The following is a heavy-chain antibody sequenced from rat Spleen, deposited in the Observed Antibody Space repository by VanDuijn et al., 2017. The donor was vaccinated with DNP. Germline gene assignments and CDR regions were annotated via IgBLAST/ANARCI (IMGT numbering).Heavy chain of an antibody. CDR3: ARATRGGVFPSYYWYFDF. V-gene: IGHV3-1*01. J-gene: IGHJ1*01. Sequence: EVQLQESGPGLVKPSQSLSLTCSVTAYSITTNYWGWIRKFPGNKMEWVGHISYSGSTSYNPSLKSRISITRDTSKNQFFLQLNSVTTEDTATYYCARATRGGVFPSYYWYFDFWGPGTMVTVSS. CDR1: AYSITTNY. D-gene: IGHD1-4*01. CDR2: ISYSGST.